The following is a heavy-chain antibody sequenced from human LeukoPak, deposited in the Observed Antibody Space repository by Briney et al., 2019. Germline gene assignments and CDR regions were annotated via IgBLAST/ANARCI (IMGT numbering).Heavy chain of an antibody. V-gene: IGHV4-34*01. CDR3: ARGRGGRIAARPFDP. CDR1: GGSFSGYY. Sequence: SETLSLTCAVYGGSFSGYYWSWIRQPPGKGLEWIGEINHSGSTNYNPSLKSRVTISVDTSKNQFSLKLSSVTAADTAVYYCARGRGGRIAARPFDPWGQGTLVTVSS. J-gene: IGHJ5*02. CDR2: INHSGST. D-gene: IGHD6-6*01.